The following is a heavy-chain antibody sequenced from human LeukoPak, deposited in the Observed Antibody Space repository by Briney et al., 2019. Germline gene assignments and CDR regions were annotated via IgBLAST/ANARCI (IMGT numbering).Heavy chain of an antibody. Sequence: PSETLSLTCAVYGGSSSGYYWSWIRQPPGKGLEWIGEINHSGSTNYNPSLKSRVTISVDTSKNQFSLKLSSVTAADTAVYYCARGLAAAGKRRFDPWGQGTLVTVSS. CDR2: INHSGST. J-gene: IGHJ5*02. V-gene: IGHV4-34*01. CDR3: ARGLAAAGKRRFDP. CDR1: GGSSSGYY. D-gene: IGHD6-13*01.